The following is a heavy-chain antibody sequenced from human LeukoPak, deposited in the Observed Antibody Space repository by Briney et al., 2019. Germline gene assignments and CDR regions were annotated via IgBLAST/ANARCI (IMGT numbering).Heavy chain of an antibody. D-gene: IGHD3-22*01. Sequence: PGGSPRLSCAASGFTFSSYAMSWVRQAPGKGLEWVSAISGSGGSTYYADSVKGRFTISRDNSKNTMYLQMNSLRAEDTAVYYCAKCPTYYFDSSALKYFDYWGQGTLVTVSS. CDR3: AKCPTYYFDSSALKYFDY. CDR1: GFTFSSYA. V-gene: IGHV3-23*01. J-gene: IGHJ4*02. CDR2: ISGSGGST.